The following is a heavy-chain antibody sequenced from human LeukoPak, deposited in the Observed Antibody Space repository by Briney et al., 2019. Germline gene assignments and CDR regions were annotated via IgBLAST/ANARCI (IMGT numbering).Heavy chain of an antibody. CDR2: INHSGST. J-gene: IGHJ4*02. V-gene: IGHV4-34*01. Sequence: SETLSLTCAVYGGSFSGYYWSWIRQPPGKGLEWIGEINHSGSTNYNPSLKSRVTISVDTSKNQFSLKLSSVTAADTAVYYCARETGPTTRYYFAYWGQGTLVTVYS. D-gene: IGHD1-14*01. CDR1: GGSFSGYY. CDR3: ARETGPTTRYYFAY.